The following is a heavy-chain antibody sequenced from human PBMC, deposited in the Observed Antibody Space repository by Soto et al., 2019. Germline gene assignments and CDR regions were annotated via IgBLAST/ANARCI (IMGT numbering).Heavy chain of an antibody. Sequence: ASVKVSCKVSGYTLTELSMHWVRQAPGEGLEWMGGFDPEDGETIYAQKFQGRVTMTEDTSTDTAYMELSSLRSEDTAVYYCATDPYSSGSNDAFDIWGQGTMVTVSS. CDR3: ATDPYSSGSNDAFDI. J-gene: IGHJ3*02. D-gene: IGHD6-19*01. CDR1: GYTLTELS. CDR2: FDPEDGET. V-gene: IGHV1-24*01.